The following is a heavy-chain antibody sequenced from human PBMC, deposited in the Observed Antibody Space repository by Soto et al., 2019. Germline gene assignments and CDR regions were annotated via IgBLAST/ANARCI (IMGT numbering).Heavy chain of an antibody. D-gene: IGHD6-13*01. CDR1: GFDFSTYS. J-gene: IGHJ6*02. Sequence: PGGSLRLSCKASGFDFSTYSMNWVRQAPGKGLEWIAYVSMDSDTIHYADSVKGRFTISRDNSKNTLYLQMNSLRVEDTAVYYCAKDPPSERMQPDYGMDVWGQGTTVTVSS. CDR3: AKDPPSERMQPDYGMDV. CDR2: VSMDSDTI. V-gene: IGHV3-48*01.